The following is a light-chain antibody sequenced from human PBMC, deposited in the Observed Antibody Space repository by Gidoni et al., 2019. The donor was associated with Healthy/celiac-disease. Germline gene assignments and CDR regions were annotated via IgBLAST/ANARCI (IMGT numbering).Light chain of an antibody. CDR2: GNS. V-gene: IGLV1-40*01. CDR3: QSYDSSLSGFYV. CDR1: SCNIGAGSD. Sequence: QSVLTQPPSASGAPGQRVATACPGSSCNIGAGSDVHWYQQLPGTAPKLLIYGNSNRPSGVPDRFSGSKSGTSASLAITGLQAEDEADYYCQSYDSSLSGFYVFGTGTKVTVL. J-gene: IGLJ1*01.